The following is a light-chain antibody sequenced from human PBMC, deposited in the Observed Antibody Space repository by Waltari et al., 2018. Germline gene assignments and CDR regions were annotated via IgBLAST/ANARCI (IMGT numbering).Light chain of an antibody. Sequence: YVITPPPSVPVAPAKAARNTRGGNNIRTNSLQLYQLKQGQAHVLVIYYDSDRPSGIPERFSGSNSGNTATLTISRVEAGDEADYYCQVWDNSSDQGVFGGGTKLTVL. CDR1: NIRTNS. CDR2: YDS. CDR3: QVWDNSSDQGV. V-gene: IGLV3-21*04. J-gene: IGLJ3*02.